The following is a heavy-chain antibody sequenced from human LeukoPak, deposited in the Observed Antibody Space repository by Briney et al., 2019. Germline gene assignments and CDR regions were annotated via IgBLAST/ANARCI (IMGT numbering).Heavy chain of an antibody. CDR1: GGSISSGSYY. CDR2: IYTSGST. V-gene: IGHV4-61*02. CDR3: ARVRVSSSSYYGSGTYYFDY. D-gene: IGHD3-10*01. J-gene: IGHJ4*02. Sequence: SETLSLTCTVSGGSISSGSYYWSWIRQPAGKGLEWIGRIYTSGSTNYNPSLKSRVTISVDTSKNQFSLKLSSVTAADTAVYYCARVRVSSSSYYGSGTYYFDYWGQGTLVTVSS.